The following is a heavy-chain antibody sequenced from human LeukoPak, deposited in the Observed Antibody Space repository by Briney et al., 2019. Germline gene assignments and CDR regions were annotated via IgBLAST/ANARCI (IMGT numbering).Heavy chain of an antibody. CDR1: GVSICSSNSY. J-gene: IGHJ4*02. CDR2: IYYSGST. D-gene: IGHD3/OR15-3a*01. CDR3: ARQTGSGLFILP. Sequence: LETLSLTCTVSGVSICSSNSYWGWIRQPPGKGLEWIGSIYYSGSTYYNASLKSQVSISIDTSKNQFSLRLTSVTAADTAVYYCARQTGSGLFILPGGQGTLVTVSS. V-gene: IGHV4-39*01.